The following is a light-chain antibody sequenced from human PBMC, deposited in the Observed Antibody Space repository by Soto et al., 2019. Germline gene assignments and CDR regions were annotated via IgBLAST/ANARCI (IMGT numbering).Light chain of an antibody. CDR2: DAS. J-gene: IGKJ3*01. CDR1: QGVSSY. Sequence: EIVLTQSPATLSLSPGERATLSCRASQGVSSYLAWYQQKPGQAPSLLIYDASNRATGIPARFSGSGPGTDFTLTISSLEPEDFAVYYCQQRSNWHGVTLGPGTKVDIK. CDR3: QQRSNWHGVT. V-gene: IGKV3D-11*01.